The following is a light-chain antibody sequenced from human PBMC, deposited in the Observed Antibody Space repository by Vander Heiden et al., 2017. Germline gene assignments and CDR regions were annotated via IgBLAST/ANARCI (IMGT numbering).Light chain of an antibody. Sequence: SYVLTQPPPVSAAPGKTARFTCGGNNIGSKSVHWYQQKPGQAPVLVVYDDSDRPSGIPERFSGSNTGNTATLTISRVEAGDEADYYCQVWDSSSDHVVFGGGTKLTVL. CDR1: NIGSKS. V-gene: IGLV3-21*03. J-gene: IGLJ2*01. CDR3: QVWDSSSDHVV. CDR2: DDS.